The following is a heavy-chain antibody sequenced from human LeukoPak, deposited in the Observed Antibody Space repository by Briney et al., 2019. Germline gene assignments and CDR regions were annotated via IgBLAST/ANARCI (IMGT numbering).Heavy chain of an antibody. J-gene: IGHJ5*02. V-gene: IGHV1-2*02. D-gene: IGHD2-15*01. Sequence: GASVKVSSKASGYTFTGYYMHWVRQAPGQGLEWMGWINPNSGGTSYAQKFRGRVTMTRDTSISTAYMGLSRLRSDDTAVYHCARDYCSGGSCYSEVWFDPWGQGTLVTVSS. CDR3: ARDYCSGGSCYSEVWFDP. CDR1: GYTFTGYY. CDR2: INPNSGGT.